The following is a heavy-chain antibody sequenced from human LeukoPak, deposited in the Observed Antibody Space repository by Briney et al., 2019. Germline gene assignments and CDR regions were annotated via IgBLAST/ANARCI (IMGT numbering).Heavy chain of an antibody. D-gene: IGHD2-21*01. CDR1: GFTFNNYW. Sequence: PGGSLRLSRAASGFTFNNYWMSWVRQAPGKGLEWVANIKQDGSEKYYVDSVKGRFTISRDNAKNSLYLQMNSLRAEDTAVYYCARHIGTYYDYWGQGTLVTVS. CDR2: IKQDGSEK. CDR3: ARHIGTYYDY. J-gene: IGHJ4*02. V-gene: IGHV3-7*01.